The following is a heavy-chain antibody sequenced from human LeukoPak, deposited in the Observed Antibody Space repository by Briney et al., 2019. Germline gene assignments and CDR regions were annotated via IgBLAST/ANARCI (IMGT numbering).Heavy chain of an antibody. J-gene: IGHJ3*02. CDR2: INHSGST. CDR1: GGSFSGYY. V-gene: IGHV4-34*01. D-gene: IGHD3-22*01. CDR3: ARGAEDSSGYYYEGAFDI. Sequence: SDTLSLTCAVYGGSFSGYYWSWIRQPPGKGLEWMGEINHSGSTNYNPSLKSRVTISVDTSKKQFSLKLSSVAAADTDVYYCARGAEDSSGYYYEGAFDIWGQGTMVTVSS.